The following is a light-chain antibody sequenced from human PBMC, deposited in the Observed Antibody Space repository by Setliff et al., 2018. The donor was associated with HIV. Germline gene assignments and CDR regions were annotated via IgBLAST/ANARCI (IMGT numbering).Light chain of an antibody. V-gene: IGLV2-11*01. Sequence: QSALAQPRSVSGSPGQSVTISCTGTSSDIGDYNFVSWYQSYPGKAPELIIYDVSERPSGVPDRFSGSKSGNTASLTISGLQAEDEADYYCCSYAGSFTILFGGGTK. CDR1: SSDIGDYNF. CDR2: DVS. J-gene: IGLJ2*01. CDR3: CSYAGSFTIL.